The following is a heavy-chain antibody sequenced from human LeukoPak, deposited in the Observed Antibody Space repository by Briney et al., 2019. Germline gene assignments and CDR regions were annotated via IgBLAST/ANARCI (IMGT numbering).Heavy chain of an antibody. CDR3: ARVSVYGRAAQYYFDY. CDR1: GYTFTGYY. D-gene: IGHD5/OR15-5a*01. CDR2: INPNSGGT. Sequence: ASVKVSCTASGYTFTGYYMHWVRQAPGQGLEWMGWINPNSGGTNYAQKFQGRVTMTRDTSISTAYMELSRLRSDDTAVYYCARVSVYGRAAQYYFDYWGQGTLVTVSS. J-gene: IGHJ4*02. V-gene: IGHV1-2*02.